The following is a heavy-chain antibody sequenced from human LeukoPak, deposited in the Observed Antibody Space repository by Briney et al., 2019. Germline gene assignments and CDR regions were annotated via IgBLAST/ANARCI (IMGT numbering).Heavy chain of an antibody. CDR2: ISSSGSTI. J-gene: IGHJ4*02. CDR1: GFTFSSDE. Sequence: PGGSLRLSCVASGFTFSSDEMNWVRQAPGKGLEWVSYISSSGSTIYYADSVKGRFTISRDNAKKSLYLQMNSLRVEDTAVYYCARRYGGNSRDYWGQGTLVTVSS. V-gene: IGHV3-48*03. D-gene: IGHD4-23*01. CDR3: ARRYGGNSRDY.